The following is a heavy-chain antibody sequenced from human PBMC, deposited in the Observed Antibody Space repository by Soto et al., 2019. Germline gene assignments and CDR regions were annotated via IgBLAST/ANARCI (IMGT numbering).Heavy chain of an antibody. CDR1: GYTFTSFG. CDR3: ARGVAGTKY. J-gene: IGHJ4*02. Sequence: QVQLVQSGAEVKKPGASVKVSCRTSGYTFTSFGITWVRQAPGQGLEWMGWITAYNGNTNYAQNLQGRVTMTTDTPTSTAYLELRSLTSDDTAVYYCARGVAGTKYWGQGTLVTVSS. CDR2: ITAYNGNT. D-gene: IGHD6-19*01. V-gene: IGHV1-18*01.